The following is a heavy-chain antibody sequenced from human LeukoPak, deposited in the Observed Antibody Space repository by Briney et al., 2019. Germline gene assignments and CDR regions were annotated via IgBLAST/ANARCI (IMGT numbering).Heavy chain of an antibody. CDR2: ISGSGGSI. J-gene: IGHJ4*02. D-gene: IGHD6-19*01. CDR1: GFTFSSHA. Sequence: PGGSLRLSCGASGFTFSSHAMSWVRQAPGEGVEWVSAISGSGGSIYYADSVKGRFTISRDNSKNTLYLKMNSTRAEDTAVYYCAKALAVAGPKTTYYFDYWGQGTLVTVSS. CDR3: AKALAVAGPKTTYYFDY. V-gene: IGHV3-23*01.